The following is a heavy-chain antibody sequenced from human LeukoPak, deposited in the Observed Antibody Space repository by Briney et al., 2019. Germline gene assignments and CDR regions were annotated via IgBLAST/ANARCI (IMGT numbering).Heavy chain of an antibody. V-gene: IGHV1-69*05. Sequence: SVKVSCKASGGTFSSYAISWVRQAPGQGLEWMGGIIPIFGTANYAQKFQGRVTITTDESTSTAYMELSSLRSEDTAVYYCARDYCSSTSCYTGTYNWFDPWGQGTLVTVSS. CDR2: IIPIFGTA. J-gene: IGHJ5*02. CDR1: GGTFSSYA. D-gene: IGHD2-2*02. CDR3: ARDYCSSTSCYTGTYNWFDP.